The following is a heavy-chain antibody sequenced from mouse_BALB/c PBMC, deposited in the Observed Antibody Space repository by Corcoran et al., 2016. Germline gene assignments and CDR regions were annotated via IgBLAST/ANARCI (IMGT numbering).Heavy chain of an antibody. J-gene: IGHJ4*01. CDR1: GFNIKDTY. CDR3: ARDYDYDDAMDY. V-gene: IGHV14-3*02. D-gene: IGHD2-4*01. Sequence: EVQLQQSGAELVKPGASVKLSCTASGFNIKDTYMHWVKQRPEQGLEWIGRIDPANGNTKYDPKFQGKANITADTSSNTAYLQLSSLTSEDTAVYYCARDYDYDDAMDYWGQGTSVTVSS. CDR2: IDPANGNT.